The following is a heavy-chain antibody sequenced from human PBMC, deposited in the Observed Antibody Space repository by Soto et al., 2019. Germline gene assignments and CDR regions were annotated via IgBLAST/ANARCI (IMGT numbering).Heavy chain of an antibody. CDR1: GGTFSSYA. D-gene: IGHD3-10*01. J-gene: IGHJ6*02. Sequence: QVQLVQSGAEVKKPGSSVKVSCKASGGTFSSYAISWVRQAPGQGLEWMGGIIPIFGTANYAQKFQGRVTITXXEXTXXAYMELSSLRSEDTAVYYCASRYYYGSGSYNGMDVWGQGTTVTVSS. V-gene: IGHV1-69*05. CDR2: IIPIFGTA. CDR3: ASRYYYGSGSYNGMDV.